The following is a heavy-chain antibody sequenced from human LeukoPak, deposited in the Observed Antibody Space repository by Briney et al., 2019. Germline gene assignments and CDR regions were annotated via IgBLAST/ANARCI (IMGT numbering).Heavy chain of an antibody. Sequence: GGSLRLSCAASGFTFSSYGFHWVRQAPGKGLEWVSYISSSGSTIYYADSVKGRFTISRDNAKNSLYLQMNSLRAEDTSVYYCAELGITMIGGVWGKGTTVTISS. V-gene: IGHV3-48*03. CDR1: GFTFSSYG. D-gene: IGHD3-10*02. CDR3: AELGITMIGGV. CDR2: ISSSGSTI. J-gene: IGHJ6*04.